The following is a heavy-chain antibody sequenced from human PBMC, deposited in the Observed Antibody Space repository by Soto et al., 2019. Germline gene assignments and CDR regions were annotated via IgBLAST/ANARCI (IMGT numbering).Heavy chain of an antibody. Sequence: SETLSLTCTVSGGSISSYYWSWIRQPPGKGLEWIGYIYYSGSTNYNPSLKSRVTISVDTSKNQFSLKLSSVTAADTAVYYCARGGSWRAVLGELSPFDYWGQGTLVTVSS. CDR3: ARGGSWRAVLGELSPFDY. CDR1: GGSISSYY. D-gene: IGHD3-16*02. V-gene: IGHV4-59*01. J-gene: IGHJ4*02. CDR2: IYYSGST.